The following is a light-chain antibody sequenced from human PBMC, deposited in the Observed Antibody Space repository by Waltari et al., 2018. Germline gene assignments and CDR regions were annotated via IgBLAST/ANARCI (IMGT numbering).Light chain of an antibody. CDR1: SGSIARNY. J-gene: IGLJ3*02. CDR2: EDN. CDR3: QSYDSSNPWV. V-gene: IGLV6-57*01. Sequence: NFMLTQPHSVSESPGKTVTISCTRSSGSIARNYVQWYQQRPGSSPPTVIYEDNQSPSGVPDRFSGSIDSSTNSASLTISGLEAEDEADYYCQSYDSSNPWVFGGGTKLTVL.